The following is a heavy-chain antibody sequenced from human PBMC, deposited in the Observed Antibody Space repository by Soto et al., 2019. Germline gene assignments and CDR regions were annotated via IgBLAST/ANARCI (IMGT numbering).Heavy chain of an antibody. CDR2: IYSGGST. J-gene: IGHJ3*02. CDR3: ASPSNGLRLGELSDAFDI. Sequence: GGSLRLSCAASGFTVSSNYMSWVRQAPGKGLEWVSVIYSGGSTYYADSVKGRFTISRDNSKNTLYLQMNSLRAEDTAVYYCASPSNGLRLGELSDAFDIWGQGTMVTV. V-gene: IGHV3-53*01. CDR1: GFTVSSNY. D-gene: IGHD3-16*02.